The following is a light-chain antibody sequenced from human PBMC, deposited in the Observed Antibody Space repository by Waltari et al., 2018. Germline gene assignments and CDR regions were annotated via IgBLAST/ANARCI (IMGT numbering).Light chain of an antibody. CDR2: GAD. V-gene: IGKV3-20*01. J-gene: IGKJ2*01. CDR1: QPIGSNY. Sequence: EIVLTQSPGTLSLSPGERATLSCRASQPIGSNYLAWYQQKPGQAPRLLIHGADNRATGIPDRFSGSGSGTDFSLSVSRLEPEDFAVYFCQQYGISPYTFGQGTKLEIK. CDR3: QQYGISPYT.